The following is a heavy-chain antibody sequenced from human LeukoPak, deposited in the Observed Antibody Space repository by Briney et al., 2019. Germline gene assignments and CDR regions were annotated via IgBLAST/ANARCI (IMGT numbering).Heavy chain of an antibody. CDR1: GYTFTDYY. Sequence: GASVRVSCKASGYTFTDYYIHWVRQAPGQGLEWMGWINTNSGGTNYAQNFQGRVTMTRDTSITTVYMELSRLRSDDMAVYFCARDRSSGWYYWFDPWGQGTLVTVSS. V-gene: IGHV1-2*02. D-gene: IGHD6-19*01. CDR3: ARDRSSGWYYWFDP. J-gene: IGHJ5*02. CDR2: INTNSGGT.